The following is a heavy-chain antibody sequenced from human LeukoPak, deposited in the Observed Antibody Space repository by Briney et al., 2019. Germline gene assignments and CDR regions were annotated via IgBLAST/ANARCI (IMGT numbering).Heavy chain of an antibody. CDR3: ARGAVSMVRGGSLDY. CDR2: INHSGST. D-gene: IGHD3-10*01. V-gene: IGHV4-34*01. J-gene: IGHJ4*02. CDR1: GASISSYY. Sequence: SETLSLTCTVSGASISSYYWSWIRQPPGKGLEWIGEINHSGSTNYNPSLKSRVTISVDTSKIQFSLKLSSVTAADTAVYYCARGAVSMVRGGSLDYWGQGTLVTVSS.